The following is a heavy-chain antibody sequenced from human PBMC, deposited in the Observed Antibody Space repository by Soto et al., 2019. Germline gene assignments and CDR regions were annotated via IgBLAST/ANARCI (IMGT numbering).Heavy chain of an antibody. Sequence: SETLCLTCPVSGGSIRSGDYYWSWIRQPPGKGLEWIGYIYYSGSTYYNPSLKSRITINPDTSKNQFSPQLKSVTPEDTAVYYCVRGIGYIDSWGQGTLVTVS. J-gene: IGHJ4*02. V-gene: IGHV4-30-4*01. CDR3: VRGIGYIDS. CDR2: IYYSGST. D-gene: IGHD3-3*01. CDR1: GGSIRSGDYY.